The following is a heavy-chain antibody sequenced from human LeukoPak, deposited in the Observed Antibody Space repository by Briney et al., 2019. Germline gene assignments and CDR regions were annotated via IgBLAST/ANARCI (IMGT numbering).Heavy chain of an antibody. V-gene: IGHV1-2*02. D-gene: IGHD2-2*01. CDR3: ARANALYCSSTSCLFDY. J-gene: IGHJ4*02. CDR2: INPNSGGT. Sequence: WASVKVSCMASGYTFTGYYMHWVRQAPGQGLEWMAWINPNSGGTYYAQNFHDRITMTRDTSISTAYMELSRLRSDDTAMYYCARANALYCSSTSCLFDYWGQGTLVTVSS. CDR1: GYTFTGYY.